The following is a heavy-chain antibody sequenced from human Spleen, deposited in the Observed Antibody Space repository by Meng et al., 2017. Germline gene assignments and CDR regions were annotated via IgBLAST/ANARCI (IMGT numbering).Heavy chain of an antibody. V-gene: IGHV4-61*01. CDR2: IYNRGGT. Sequence: GSLRLSCTVSGGSVSSGSYYWSWIRQPPGKALEWIGYIYNRGGTNYNPSLKSRVTISVDTSKNQISLNLRSVTAADTAVYYCATTAGEGWFDPWGQGTLVTVSS. D-gene: IGHD7-27*01. CDR1: GGSVSSGSYY. J-gene: IGHJ5*02. CDR3: ATTAGEGWFDP.